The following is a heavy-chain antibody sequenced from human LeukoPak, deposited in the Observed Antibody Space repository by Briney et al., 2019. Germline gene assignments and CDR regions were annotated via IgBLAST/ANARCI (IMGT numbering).Heavy chain of an antibody. D-gene: IGHD6-19*01. CDR1: GFTVSSNY. Sequence: GGSLTLSCAASGFTVSSNYMSWVRQAPGKGLEWVSVIYSGGSTYYADSVKGRFTISRDNSKNTLYLQMNSLRAEDTAVYYCARDPGLSGWYAGLDYWGQGTLVTVSS. CDR3: ARDPGLSGWYAGLDY. J-gene: IGHJ4*02. V-gene: IGHV3-66*01. CDR2: IYSGGST.